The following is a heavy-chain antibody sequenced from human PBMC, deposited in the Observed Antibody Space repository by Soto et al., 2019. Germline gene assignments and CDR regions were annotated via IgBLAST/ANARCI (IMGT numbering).Heavy chain of an antibody. D-gene: IGHD1-26*01. V-gene: IGHV3-30*18. Sequence: GGSLRLSCAASGFTFSSYGMHWVRQAPGKGLEWVAVISYDGSNKYYADSVKGRFTISRDNSKNTLYLQMNSLRAEDTAVYYCAKDFHLSVEWELLSRPSDYYYGMDVWGQGTTVTVSS. CDR1: GFTFSSYG. CDR2: ISYDGSNK. CDR3: AKDFHLSVEWELLSRPSDYYYGMDV. J-gene: IGHJ6*02.